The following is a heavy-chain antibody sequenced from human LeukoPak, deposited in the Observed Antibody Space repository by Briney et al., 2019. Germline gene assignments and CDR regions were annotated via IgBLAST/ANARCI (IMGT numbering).Heavy chain of an antibody. D-gene: IGHD6-19*01. CDR2: IYYSGST. J-gene: IGHJ4*02. Sequence: SETLSLTCTVSGGSISSSGYYWGWIRQPRGRGLEWIVSIYYSGSTYYNPSLKSRITISVDTSKSQFSLKLNSVTAADTAVYYCARRGSGWSREFDYWGQGTLVTVSS. CDR1: GGSISSSGYY. CDR3: ARRGSGWSREFDY. V-gene: IGHV4-39*01.